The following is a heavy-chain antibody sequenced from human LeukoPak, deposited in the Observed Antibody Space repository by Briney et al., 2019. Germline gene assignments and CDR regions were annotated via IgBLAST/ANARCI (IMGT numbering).Heavy chain of an antibody. V-gene: IGHV1-2*02. Sequence: ASVKVSCKASGHTFTDYFMHWVRQAPGQGLEWMGWINLYTGGTNYAQKFQDRVTLTRDTSITTGYMELSRLRSDDTAVYYCAREFNVDAGLDHWGQRTLVPVSS. CDR1: GHTFTDYF. D-gene: IGHD3-16*01. CDR2: INLYTGGT. CDR3: AREFNVDAGLDH. J-gene: IGHJ4*02.